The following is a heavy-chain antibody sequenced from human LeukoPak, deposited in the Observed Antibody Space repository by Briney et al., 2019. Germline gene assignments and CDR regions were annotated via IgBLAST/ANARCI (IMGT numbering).Heavy chain of an antibody. Sequence: SETLSLTCTLSVGSISIYYWNWMREPPGEGLEGIGYIYYSGTTNYNPSLKRRVTISVDTSKNQFSLKLSSVTAADTAVYYCARGHSYYDNSGYSGIDYWGQGTLITVSS. D-gene: IGHD3-22*01. V-gene: IGHV4-59*01. J-gene: IGHJ4*02. CDR2: IYYSGTT. CDR1: VGSISIYY. CDR3: ARGHSYYDNSGYSGIDY.